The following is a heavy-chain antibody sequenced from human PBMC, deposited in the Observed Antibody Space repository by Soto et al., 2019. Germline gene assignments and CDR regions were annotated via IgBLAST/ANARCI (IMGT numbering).Heavy chain of an antibody. D-gene: IGHD3-3*01. CDR1: GGSITSYY. Sequence: QVQLQESGPGLVKPAETLSLICTVSGGSITSYYWTWIRQPPGKGLEWLGYINYSGSTNYNPSLKSRITISVDTSKNQFSLKLSSVTAADTAVYFCARVAYDFWSGWGGAGYYYYLDVWGKGTTVTVSS. V-gene: IGHV4-59*01. J-gene: IGHJ6*03. CDR2: INYSGST. CDR3: ARVAYDFWSGWGGAGYYYYLDV.